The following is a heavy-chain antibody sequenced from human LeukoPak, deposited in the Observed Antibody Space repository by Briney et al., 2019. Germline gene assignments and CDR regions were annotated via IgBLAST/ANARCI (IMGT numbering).Heavy chain of an antibody. CDR2: INHSGST. CDR3: ARGDSSSDGEYFQH. Sequence: SETLSLTCAVYGGSFSGYYWSWIRQPPGKGLEWIGEINHSGSTNYNPSLKSRVTISVDTSKNQFSLKLSSVTAADTAVYYCARGDSSSDGEYFQHWGQGTLVTVSS. J-gene: IGHJ1*01. D-gene: IGHD6-13*01. CDR1: GGSFSGYY. V-gene: IGHV4-34*01.